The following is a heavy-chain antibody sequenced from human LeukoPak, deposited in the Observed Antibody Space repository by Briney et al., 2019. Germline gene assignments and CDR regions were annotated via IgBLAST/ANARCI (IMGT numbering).Heavy chain of an antibody. CDR1: SGSIFSSNW. D-gene: IGHD3-10*01. V-gene: IGHV4-4*02. Sequence: PSETLSLTCTVSSGSIFSSNWWSWVRQPPGKGLEWIGQIFHSGSTSYSPSLKSRVTISVDKSKNQFSLKLSSVTAADTAVYYCARAVGSWFGELFGWFDPWGQGTLVTVSS. CDR2: IFHSGST. CDR3: ARAVGSWFGELFGWFDP. J-gene: IGHJ5*02.